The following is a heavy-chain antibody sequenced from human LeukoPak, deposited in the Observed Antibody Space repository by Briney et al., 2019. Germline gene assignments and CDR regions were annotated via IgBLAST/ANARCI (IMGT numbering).Heavy chain of an antibody. CDR3: ASVIAAAPIYYYYYGMDV. J-gene: IGHJ6*02. CDR1: GYTFTGYY. V-gene: IGHV1-69*13. CDR2: IIPIFGTA. D-gene: IGHD6-13*01. Sequence: GASVKVSCKASGYTFTGYYIHWVRQAPGQGLEWMGGIIPIFGTANYAQKFQGRVTITADESTSTAYMELSSLRSEDTAVYYCASVIAAAPIYYYYYGMDVWGQGTTVTVSS.